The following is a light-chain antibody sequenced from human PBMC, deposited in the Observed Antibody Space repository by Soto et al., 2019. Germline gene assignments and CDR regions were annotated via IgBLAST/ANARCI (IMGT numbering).Light chain of an antibody. Sequence: QSALTQPRSVSGSPGQSVTISCTGTNSDVGHYNYVSWYQQHPGKAPKLIIFDVDKRPSGVPDRFSGSKSGNTASLTISGLQAEDEADYYCCSYAGSSWIFGGGPKLTVL. J-gene: IGLJ2*01. CDR1: NSDVGHYNY. V-gene: IGLV2-11*01. CDR3: CSYAGSSWI. CDR2: DVD.